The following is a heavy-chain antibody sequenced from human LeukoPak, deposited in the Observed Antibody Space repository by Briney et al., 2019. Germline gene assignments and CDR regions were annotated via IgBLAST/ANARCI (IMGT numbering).Heavy chain of an antibody. CDR1: GYTFTGYY. Sequence: ASVKVSCKASGYTFTGYYMHWVRQAPGQGLEWMGWINPNSGGTNYAQKFQGRVTMTRDTSISTAYMELCRLRSDDTAVYYCARGLRYFDWTPFYYYYGMDVWGQGTTVTVSS. D-gene: IGHD3-9*01. CDR2: INPNSGGT. J-gene: IGHJ6*02. V-gene: IGHV1-2*02. CDR3: ARGLRYFDWTPFYYYYGMDV.